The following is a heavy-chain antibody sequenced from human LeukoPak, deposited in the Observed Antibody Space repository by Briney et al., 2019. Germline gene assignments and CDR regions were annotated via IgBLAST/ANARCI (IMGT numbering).Heavy chain of an antibody. CDR2: ISSSGST. Sequence: SETLSLTCTVSGDSISSGDYYWSWIRQPAGKGLEWIGRISSSGSTNYNPSLKSRVTMSVDTSKNQFSLKLNSVTAADTAVYYCARDQYYYDSSGYYRFDYWGQGTLVTVSS. V-gene: IGHV4-61*02. J-gene: IGHJ4*02. CDR3: ARDQYYYDSSGYYRFDY. CDR1: GDSISSGDYY. D-gene: IGHD3-22*01.